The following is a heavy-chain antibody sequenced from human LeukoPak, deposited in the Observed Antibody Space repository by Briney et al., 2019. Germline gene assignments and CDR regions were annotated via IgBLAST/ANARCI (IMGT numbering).Heavy chain of an antibody. CDR1: GYTFTSCG. D-gene: IGHD2-15*01. Sequence: ASVKVSCKPSGYTFTSCGISWVRQAPGQGLEWMGWIGAYNGDTNYAQKFQGRVTMTTDTSTSTAYMDLRSLRSGDTAVYYCTRDHCRGDNCPSFDYWGQGTLVTVSS. V-gene: IGHV1-18*04. CDR2: IGAYNGDT. J-gene: IGHJ4*02. CDR3: TRDHCRGDNCPSFDY.